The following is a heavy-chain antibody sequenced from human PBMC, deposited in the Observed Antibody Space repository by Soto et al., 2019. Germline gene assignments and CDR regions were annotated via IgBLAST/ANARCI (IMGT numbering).Heavy chain of an antibody. V-gene: IGHV1-18*04. CDR3: ARGEYCSSTSCCMEYYYYGMDD. CDR2: ISAYNGNT. D-gene: IGHD2-2*01. CDR1: GYTFTSYG. J-gene: IGHJ6*02. Sequence: VASVKVSCKASGYTFTSYGISWVRQAPGQGLQWMGWISAYNGNTNYAQKLQGRVTMTTDTSTSTAYMELRSLRSDDTAVYYCARGEYCSSTSCCMEYYYYGMDDWGQGTTVTVSS.